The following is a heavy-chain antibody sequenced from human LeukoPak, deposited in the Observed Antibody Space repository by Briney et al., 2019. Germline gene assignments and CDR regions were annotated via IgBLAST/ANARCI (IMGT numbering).Heavy chain of an antibody. D-gene: IGHD3-22*01. Sequence: GGSLRLSCAASGFTFSSYAMSWVHQAPGKGLEWVSVISDSGGTTYYADSVKGRFTISRDNSKNTLYLQMNSLRAEDTAVYYCAKDPLSVVHALGYFQHWGQGTLVTVSS. CDR2: ISDSGGTT. V-gene: IGHV3-23*01. CDR3: AKDPLSVVHALGYFQH. CDR1: GFTFSSYA. J-gene: IGHJ1*01.